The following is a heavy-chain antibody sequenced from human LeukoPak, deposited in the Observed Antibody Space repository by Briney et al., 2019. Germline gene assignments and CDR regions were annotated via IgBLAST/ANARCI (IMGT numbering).Heavy chain of an antibody. D-gene: IGHD5-18*01. CDR1: GYTFTSYY. J-gene: IGHJ5*02. CDR3: ARDVDTAMVTENWFDP. V-gene: IGHV1-46*01. Sequence: ASVKVSCKASGYTFTSYYMHWVRQAPGQGLEWMGIINPSGGSTSYAQKFQGRVTMTRDTSTSTVYMELSRLRSDDTAVYYCARDVDTAMVTENWFDPWGQGTLATVSS. CDR2: INPSGGST.